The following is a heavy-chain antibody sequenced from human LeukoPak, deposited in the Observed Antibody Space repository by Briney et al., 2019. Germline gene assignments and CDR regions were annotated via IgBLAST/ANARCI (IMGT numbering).Heavy chain of an antibody. V-gene: IGHV3-48*01. CDR2: ISSSGSTI. CDR1: GFTFSSYA. Sequence: GGSLRLSCAASGFTFSSYAMSWVRQAPGKGLEWVSYISSSGSTIYYADSVKGRFTISRDNAKNSLYLQMNSLRAEDTAVYYCARVKTTGSCYDYWGQGTLVTVSS. J-gene: IGHJ4*02. D-gene: IGHD2-15*01. CDR3: ARVKTTGSCYDY.